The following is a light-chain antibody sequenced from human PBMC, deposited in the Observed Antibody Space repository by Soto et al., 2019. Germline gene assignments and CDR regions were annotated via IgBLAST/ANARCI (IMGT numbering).Light chain of an antibody. CDR2: HAS. CDR3: QQYNKWPLT. CDR1: QSGYST. V-gene: IGKV3-15*01. J-gene: IGKJ4*01. Sequence: EIVMTQSPATLSVSPGERATLSCRAIQSGYSTLAWYQQKPGQAPSLLIYHASTRATGIPARFSGSGSGTEFTLTISSLQSEDFAVYYCQQYNKWPLTFGGGTKLEIK.